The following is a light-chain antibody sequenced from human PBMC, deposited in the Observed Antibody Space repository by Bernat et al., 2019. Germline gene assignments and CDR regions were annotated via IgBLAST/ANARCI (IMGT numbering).Light chain of an antibody. CDR1: QSNNSN. V-gene: IGKV1-39*01. CDR2: DAS. CDR3: QQSYSIPYT. Sequence: DIQMTQSPSSLSPSVGDRVTITCRASQSNNSNLNWYQEKPGKAPKVLIYDASSLQSGVPSRFSGSGSGTDFTLTISSLQPEDFATYFCQQSYSIPYTFGQGTKLAIK. J-gene: IGKJ2*01.